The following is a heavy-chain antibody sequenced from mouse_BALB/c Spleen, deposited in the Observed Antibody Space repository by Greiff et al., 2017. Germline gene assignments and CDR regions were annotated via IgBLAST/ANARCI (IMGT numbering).Heavy chain of an antibody. CDR1: GFSLTGYG. V-gene: IGHV2-6-7*01. CDR3: AREGGLLWPPHWYFDV. D-gene: IGHD2-10*01. CDR2: IWGDGST. Sequence: VMLVESGPGLVAPSQSLSITCTVSGFSLTGYGVNWVRQPPGKGLEWLGMIWGDGSTDYNSALKSRLSISKDNSKSQVFLKMNSLQTDDTARYYCAREGGLLWPPHWYFDVWGAGTTVTVSS. J-gene: IGHJ1*01.